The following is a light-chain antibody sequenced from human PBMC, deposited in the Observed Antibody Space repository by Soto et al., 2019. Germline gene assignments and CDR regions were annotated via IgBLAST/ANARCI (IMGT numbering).Light chain of an antibody. CDR3: QQYYSNPFT. CDR2: WAS. V-gene: IGKV4-1*01. CDR1: QSVLYSSNNKNY. J-gene: IGKJ4*01. Sequence: DIVMTQSPDSLAVSLCERATINCKSSQSVLYSSNNKNYLAWYQQKPGQPPKLLIYWASTRESGVPDRFSGSGSGTDFTLTISSLQAEDAAVYHCQQYYSNPFTFGGGTKVDI.